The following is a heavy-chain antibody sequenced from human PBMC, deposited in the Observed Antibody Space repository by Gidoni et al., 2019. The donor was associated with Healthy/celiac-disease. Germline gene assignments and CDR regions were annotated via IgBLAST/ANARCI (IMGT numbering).Heavy chain of an antibody. Sequence: QVQLVQSGAEVKKPGASVKVSCKVSGYTLPELSMPWGRQAPGKGLEWMGGFDPEDGETIYAQKFQGRVTMTEDTSTDTAYMELSSLRSEDTAVYYCATDSRFIAAAGTYYYYYGMDVWGQGTTVTVSS. CDR3: ATDSRFIAAAGTYYYYYGMDV. CDR2: FDPEDGET. CDR1: GYTLPELS. V-gene: IGHV1-24*01. J-gene: IGHJ6*02. D-gene: IGHD6-13*01.